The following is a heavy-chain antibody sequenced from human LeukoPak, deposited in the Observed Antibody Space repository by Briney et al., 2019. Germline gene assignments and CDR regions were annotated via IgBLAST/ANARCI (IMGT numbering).Heavy chain of an antibody. J-gene: IGHJ4*02. Sequence: GGSLRLSCAASGFTFSDYYMSWIRQAPGKGLEWVSYISSSGSTTYYADPVKGRFTISRDNSKNTLYLQMNSLRAEDTAVYYCAKDRVVRGVMGSFSYWGQGTLVTVSS. CDR1: GFTFSDYY. CDR3: AKDRVVRGVMGSFSY. CDR2: ISSSGSTT. D-gene: IGHD3-10*01. V-gene: IGHV3-11*01.